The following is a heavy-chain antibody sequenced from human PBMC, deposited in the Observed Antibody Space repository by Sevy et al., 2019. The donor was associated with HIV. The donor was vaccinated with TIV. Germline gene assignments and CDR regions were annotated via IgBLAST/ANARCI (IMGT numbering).Heavy chain of an antibody. CDR2: ISGSGGST. D-gene: IGHD6-6*01. CDR3: AKDRLKYSSSLAGY. Sequence: GGSLRLSCAASGFTFSSYGMHWVRQAPGKGLEWVSAISGSGGSTYYADSVKGRFTISRDNSKNTLYLQMNSLRAEDTAVYYCAKDRLKYSSSLAGYWGQGTLVTVSS. J-gene: IGHJ4*02. V-gene: IGHV3-23*01. CDR1: GFTFSSYG.